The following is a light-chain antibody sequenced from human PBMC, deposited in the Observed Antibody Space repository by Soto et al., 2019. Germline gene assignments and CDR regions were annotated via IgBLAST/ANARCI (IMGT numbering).Light chain of an antibody. J-gene: IGKJ1*01. CDR1: QSVSSS. CDR2: GAS. CDR3: QQYGSSPPWT. Sequence: EIVLTQSPGTLSLSPGERATLSCRASQSVSSSLAWYQQKPGQAPRLLIYGASSRATGIPDRFSGSGSGTDFTLTISRLEPEDYAVYYCQQYGSSPPWTFGQGTKVEI. V-gene: IGKV3-20*01.